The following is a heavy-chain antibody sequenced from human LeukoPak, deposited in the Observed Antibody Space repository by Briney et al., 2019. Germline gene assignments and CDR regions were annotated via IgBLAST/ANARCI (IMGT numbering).Heavy chain of an antibody. D-gene: IGHD2-2*01. CDR1: GFTFDDYA. Sequence: PGGSLRLSCAASGFTFDDYAMHWCLQDPRERLEWVFLISWYGGSTYYDPSLKGRVTISRDNSKNPLSLQMNSLKTEDTALYYCPKVVGGWFDPSGQGA. CDR2: ISWYGGST. CDR3: PKVVGGWFDP. J-gene: IGHJ5*02. V-gene: IGHV3-43*02.